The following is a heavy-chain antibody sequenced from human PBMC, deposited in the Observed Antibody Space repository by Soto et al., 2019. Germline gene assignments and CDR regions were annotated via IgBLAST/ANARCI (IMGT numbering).Heavy chain of an antibody. D-gene: IGHD3-3*01. V-gene: IGHV3-30*18. J-gene: IGHJ5*02. CDR2: ISYDGSNK. CDR3: AKDSAGYDFWSGYMFDP. Sequence: QVQLVESGGGVVQPGRSLRLSCAASGFTFSSYGRHWVRQAPGKGLEWVAVISYDGSNKYYADSVKGRFTISRDNSKNTLYLQMNSLRAEDTAVYYCAKDSAGYDFWSGYMFDPWGQGTLVTVSS. CDR1: GFTFSSYG.